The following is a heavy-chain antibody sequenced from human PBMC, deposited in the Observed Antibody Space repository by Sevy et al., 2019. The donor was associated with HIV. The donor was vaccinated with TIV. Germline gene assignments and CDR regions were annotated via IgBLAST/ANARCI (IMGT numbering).Heavy chain of an antibody. J-gene: IGHJ6*02. D-gene: IGHD6-19*01. Sequence: GGSLRLSCAASGFTFSNYVMHWVRQAPGKGLEWVTFIASYGNDEDYADSVKGRFTISRDNSKNTRYLQMNSLRPEDTAGYYCARSVLAVAGSYGMDVWGQGTTVTVSS. V-gene: IGHV3-30*04. CDR3: ARSVLAVAGSYGMDV. CDR1: GFTFSNYV. CDR2: IASYGNDE.